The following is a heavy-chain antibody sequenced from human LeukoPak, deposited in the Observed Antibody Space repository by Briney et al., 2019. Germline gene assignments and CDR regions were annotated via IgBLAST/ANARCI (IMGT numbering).Heavy chain of an antibody. J-gene: IGHJ4*02. CDR1: GFTVSSNY. Sequence: GGSLRLSCAASGFTVSSNYMSWVRQAPGKGLEWVSVIYSGGSIYYADSVKGRFTISRDSSKNTLYLQMNSLRAEDTAVHYCARGSPLDYWGQGTLVTVSS. CDR2: IYSGGSI. D-gene: IGHD3-10*01. CDR3: ARGSPLDY. V-gene: IGHV3-53*01.